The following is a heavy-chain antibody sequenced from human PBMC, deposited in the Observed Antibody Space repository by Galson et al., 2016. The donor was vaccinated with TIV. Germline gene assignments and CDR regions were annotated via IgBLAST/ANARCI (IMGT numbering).Heavy chain of an antibody. CDR3: AKDLFIAVPNTGAFDC. D-gene: IGHD6-19*01. Sequence: SLRLSCAASGFAVSNFAMSWVRQAPGKGLEWVSTISGTGISTYYADSVKGRFTISRDNSKNKMFLQMNSLRAEVTAIYYCAKDLFIAVPNTGAFDCWGQGTLVTVSS. J-gene: IGHJ4*02. CDR1: GFAVSNFA. V-gene: IGHV3-23*01. CDR2: ISGTGIST.